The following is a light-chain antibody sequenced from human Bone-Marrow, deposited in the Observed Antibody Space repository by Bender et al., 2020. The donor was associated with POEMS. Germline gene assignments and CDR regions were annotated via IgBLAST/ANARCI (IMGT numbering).Light chain of an antibody. CDR1: SFDIGNYNF. Sequence: QSALTQPASVSGSPGQSITISCTGSSFDIGNYNFVSWYQQHPGKAPKLMMYDVSDRPSGVSNRFSGFKSGNTASLTISGLQTDDEADYFCCSYAGSYMGWVFGGGTKLTVL. J-gene: IGLJ3*02. CDR2: DVS. CDR3: CSYAGSYMGWV. V-gene: IGLV2-14*03.